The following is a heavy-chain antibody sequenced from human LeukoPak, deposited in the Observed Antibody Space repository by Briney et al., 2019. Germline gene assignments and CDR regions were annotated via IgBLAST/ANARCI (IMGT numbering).Heavy chain of an antibody. CDR2: IYQSGST. J-gene: IGHJ6*02. CDR1: GGSISSGGYS. Sequence: PSETLSLTCAVAGGSISSGGYSWSWIRQPPGKGLEWIGYIYQSGSTYYNPSLKSRVTIQVDRSTNQFSLKLSSVTAADTAVYYCARGSRALYGMDVWGQGTTVTVSS. CDR3: ARGSRALYGMDV. V-gene: IGHV4-30-2*01.